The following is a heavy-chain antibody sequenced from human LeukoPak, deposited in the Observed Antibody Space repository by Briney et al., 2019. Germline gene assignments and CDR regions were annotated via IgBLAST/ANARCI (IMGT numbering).Heavy chain of an antibody. J-gene: IGHJ4*02. CDR3: ASGVGGEVGDY. D-gene: IGHD2-21*01. Sequence: SETLSLTCTVSGGSISSYYWSWIRQPPGKGLEWIGYIYYSGSTNYNPSLKSRVTISVNTSKNQFSLKLSSVTAADTAVYYCASGVGGEVGDYWGQGTLVTVSS. CDR2: IYYSGST. V-gene: IGHV4-59*01. CDR1: GGSISSYY.